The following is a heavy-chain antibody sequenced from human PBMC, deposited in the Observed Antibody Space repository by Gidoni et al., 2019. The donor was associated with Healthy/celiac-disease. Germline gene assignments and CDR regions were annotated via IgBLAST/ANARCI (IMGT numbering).Heavy chain of an antibody. CDR3: ASFPIAAAGTNY. D-gene: IGHD6-13*01. Sequence: EVQLVQSGAEVKQPGESLTLTCQGSGYSFTSYWIGWVRQLPGKGLEWMGIIYPGDSDTRYSPSFQGQVTISADKSISTAYLQWSSLKASDTAMYYCASFPIAAAGTNYWGQGTLVTVSS. CDR1: GYSFTSYW. CDR2: IYPGDSDT. J-gene: IGHJ4*02. V-gene: IGHV5-51*03.